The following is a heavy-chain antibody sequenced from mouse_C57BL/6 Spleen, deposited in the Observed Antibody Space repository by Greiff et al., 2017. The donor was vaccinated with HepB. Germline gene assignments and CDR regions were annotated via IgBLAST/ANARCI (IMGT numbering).Heavy chain of an antibody. J-gene: IGHJ4*01. Sequence: EVKLMESGGGLVQPGGSLSLSCAASGFTFTDYYMSWVRQPPGKALEWLGFIRNKANGYTTEYSASVKGRFTISRDNSQSILYLQMNALRAEDSATYYCARSPYYEGSMDYWGQGTSVTVSS. D-gene: IGHD2-3*01. CDR3: ARSPYYEGSMDY. V-gene: IGHV7-3*01. CDR2: IRNKANGYTT. CDR1: GFTFTDYY.